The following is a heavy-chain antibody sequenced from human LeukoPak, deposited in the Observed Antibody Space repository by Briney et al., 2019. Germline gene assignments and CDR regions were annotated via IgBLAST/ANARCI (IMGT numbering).Heavy chain of an antibody. CDR2: IYYSGST. Sequence: PSQTLSLTCTVSGGSISSGGYYWSWIRQHPGKGLEWIGYIYYSGSTYYNPSLKSRVTISVDTSKNQFSLKLSSVTAAHTAVYYCARDHWYYDFWSGYYNDAFDIWGQGTMVTVSS. V-gene: IGHV4-31*03. CDR1: GGSISSGGYY. CDR3: ARDHWYYDFWSGYYNDAFDI. J-gene: IGHJ3*02. D-gene: IGHD3-3*01.